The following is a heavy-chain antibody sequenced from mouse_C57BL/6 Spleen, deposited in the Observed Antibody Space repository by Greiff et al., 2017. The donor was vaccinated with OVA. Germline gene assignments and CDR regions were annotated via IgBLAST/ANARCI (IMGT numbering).Heavy chain of an antibody. Sequence: QVQLQQPGAELVKPGASVKLSCKASGYTFTSYWMHWVKQRPGRGLEWIGRIDPNSGGTTYNEQFKSKATLTVDTPSSTAYMQLSSLTSEDSSVYYGARRGDYDDDDSDDVDYWGQGTTRTVSS. V-gene: IGHV1-72*01. D-gene: IGHD2-4*01. CDR3: ARRGDYDDDDSDDVDY. CDR2: IDPNSGGT. J-gene: IGHJ2*01. CDR1: GYTFTSYW.